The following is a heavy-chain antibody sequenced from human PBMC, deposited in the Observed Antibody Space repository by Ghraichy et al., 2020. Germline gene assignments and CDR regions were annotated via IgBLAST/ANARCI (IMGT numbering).Heavy chain of an antibody. D-gene: IGHD2-15*01. Sequence: GGSLRLSCTGPGLSFSKYWMSWVRQTPGRGLEWVAHIKYDGSEKYYVDSAKARFTISRDNAKNSLYLQMNSLRGEDTAIFYCVSWTDRDMDPGRKMNFWGQGTLVTVSS. CDR2: IKYDGSEK. CDR3: VSWTDRDMDPGRKMNF. J-gene: IGHJ4*02. V-gene: IGHV3-7*01. CDR1: GLSFSKYW.